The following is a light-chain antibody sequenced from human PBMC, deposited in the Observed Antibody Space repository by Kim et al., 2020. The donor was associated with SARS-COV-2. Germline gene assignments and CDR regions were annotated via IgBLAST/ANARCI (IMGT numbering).Light chain of an antibody. J-gene: IGKJ4*01. CDR1: QDISNY. V-gene: IGKV1-33*01. CDR3: QQYDNLLS. CDR2: DAS. Sequence: DIRLTQSPSSLSASVGDRVTITCQASQDISNYLNWYQQKPGKAPKLLIYDASNLETGVPSRFSGSRAGTDFSLTISSLQAEDIATYYCQQYDNLLSFGGGTKVDIK.